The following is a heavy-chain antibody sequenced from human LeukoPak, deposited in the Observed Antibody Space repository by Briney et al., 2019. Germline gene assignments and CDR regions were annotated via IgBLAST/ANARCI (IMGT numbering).Heavy chain of an antibody. Sequence: SVKVSCKASGGTVSNFVISWVRPAPGQGLEWMGGIIAIFGTTNYAQKFQDRVTITADKSTRTTYMELKSLRSEDTAVYYCARIVGSTGGESWGQGTMVTVSS. V-gene: IGHV1-69*06. CDR1: GGTVSNFV. D-gene: IGHD1-26*01. CDR3: ARIVGSTGGES. J-gene: IGHJ3*01. CDR2: IIAIFGTT.